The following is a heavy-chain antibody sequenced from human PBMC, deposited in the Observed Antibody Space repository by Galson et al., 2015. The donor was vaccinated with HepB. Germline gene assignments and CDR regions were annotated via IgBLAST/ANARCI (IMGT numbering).Heavy chain of an antibody. D-gene: IGHD6-19*01. CDR1: GFTFGDYA. Sequence: SLRLSCAASGFTFGDYAMSWFRQAPGKGLEWVGFIRSKAYGGTTEYAASVKGRFTISRDDSKSIAYLQMNSLKTEDTAVYYCTRVEGPVASPPDLWGRGTLVTVSS. J-gene: IGHJ2*01. CDR3: TRVEGPVASPPDL. CDR2: IRSKAYGGTT. V-gene: IGHV3-49*03.